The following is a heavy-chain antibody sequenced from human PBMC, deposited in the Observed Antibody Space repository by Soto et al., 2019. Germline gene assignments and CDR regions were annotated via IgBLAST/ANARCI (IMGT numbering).Heavy chain of an antibody. Sequence: SVKVSCKASGCTFSSYAISWVRQAPGQGLEWMGGIIPIFGTANYAQKFQGRVTITADESTSTAYMELSSLRSEDTAVYYCARGPPNIAVAPLGYWGQGTLVTVSS. V-gene: IGHV1-69*13. D-gene: IGHD6-19*01. CDR2: IIPIFGTA. CDR3: ARGPPNIAVAPLGY. CDR1: GCTFSSYA. J-gene: IGHJ4*02.